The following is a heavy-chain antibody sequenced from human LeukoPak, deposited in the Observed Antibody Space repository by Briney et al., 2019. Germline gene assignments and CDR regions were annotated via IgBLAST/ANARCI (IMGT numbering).Heavy chain of an antibody. Sequence: PSETLSLTCAVYGGSFSGYYWSWIRQPPGKGLEWIGEIDHSGSTNYNPSLKSRVTISVDTSKTQFSLKLSSVTAADTAVYYCARVKDSIDAFDIWGQGTMVTVSS. D-gene: IGHD2-21*01. J-gene: IGHJ3*02. CDR3: ARVKDSIDAFDI. CDR1: GGSFSGYY. V-gene: IGHV4-34*01. CDR2: IDHSGST.